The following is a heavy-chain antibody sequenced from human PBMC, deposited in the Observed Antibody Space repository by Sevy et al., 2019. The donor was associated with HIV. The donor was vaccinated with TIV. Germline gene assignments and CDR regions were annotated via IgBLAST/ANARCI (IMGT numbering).Heavy chain of an antibody. CDR3: AKDQGGYNYAPGY. V-gene: IGHV3-30*18. CDR2: ISYDGNIQ. Sequence: GGSLRLSCAASGLTFSTYGMHWVRQAPGKGLEWVAVISYDGNIQYYADSVKDRFTVSRDNSKNTLYLQMNSLRAEDSAAYYCAKDQGGYNYAPGYWGQGTLVTVSS. CDR1: GLTFSTYG. J-gene: IGHJ4*02. D-gene: IGHD5-18*01.